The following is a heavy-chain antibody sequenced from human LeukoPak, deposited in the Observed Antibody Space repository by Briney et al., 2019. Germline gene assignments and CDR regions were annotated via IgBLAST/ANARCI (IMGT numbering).Heavy chain of an antibody. D-gene: IGHD5-24*01. V-gene: IGHV3-64D*09. CDR1: GFTFSRYA. J-gene: IGHJ3*02. Sequence: PGGSLRLSCSASGFTFSRYAMHWVRQAPGKGLESVSAISTNGGSTYYADSVKDRFTISRDNSKNTLYLQMNSLRAEDTAVYYCVKVRNRDGYIRDGFDIWGQGTMVTVSS. CDR2: ISTNGGST. CDR3: VKVRNRDGYIRDGFDI.